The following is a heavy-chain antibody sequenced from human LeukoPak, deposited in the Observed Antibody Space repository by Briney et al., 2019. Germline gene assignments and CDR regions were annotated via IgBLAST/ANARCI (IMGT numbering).Heavy chain of an antibody. Sequence: VASVKVSCKASGYTFTGYYMHWVRQAPGQGLEWMGWINPNSGGTNYAQKFQGRVTTTRDTSISTAYMELSRLRSDDTAVYYCAQPGYSSSWPDFDYWGQGTLVTVSS. V-gene: IGHV1-2*02. CDR3: AQPGYSSSWPDFDY. J-gene: IGHJ4*02. CDR1: GYTFTGYY. CDR2: INPNSGGT. D-gene: IGHD6-13*01.